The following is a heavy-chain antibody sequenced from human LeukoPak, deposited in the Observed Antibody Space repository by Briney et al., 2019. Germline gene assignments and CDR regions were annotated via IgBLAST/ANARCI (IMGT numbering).Heavy chain of an antibody. V-gene: IGHV1-3*01. D-gene: IGHD1-14*01. CDR2: INAGHGNT. CDR3: ARGAGFAEPLPEY. Sequence: ASVKVSCKASGYTFTSYAIQWVRQAPGQRLEWMGWINAGHGNTKYSQKFQGRVTITGDTSASTAYMELSSLRSEDTAVYYCARGAGFAEPLPEYWGQGTLVTVSS. CDR1: GYTFTSYA. J-gene: IGHJ4*02.